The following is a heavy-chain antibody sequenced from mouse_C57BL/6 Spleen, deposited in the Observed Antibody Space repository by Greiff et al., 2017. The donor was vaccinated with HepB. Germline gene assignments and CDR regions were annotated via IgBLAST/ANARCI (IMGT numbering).Heavy chain of an antibody. J-gene: IGHJ1*03. D-gene: IGHD1-1*01. Sequence: QVQLQQPGAELVRPGSSVKLSCKASGYTFTSYWMDWVKQRPGQGLEWIGNIYPSDSETHYNQKFKDKATLTVDKSSSTAYMQLSSLTSEDSAVYYCAREGIYYGSSLWYFDVWGTGTTVTVSS. CDR3: AREGIYYGSSLWYFDV. CDR2: IYPSDSET. CDR1: GYTFTSYW. V-gene: IGHV1-61*01.